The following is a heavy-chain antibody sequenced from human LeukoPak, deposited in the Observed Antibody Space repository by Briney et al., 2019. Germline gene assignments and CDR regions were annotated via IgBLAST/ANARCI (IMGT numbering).Heavy chain of an antibody. D-gene: IGHD6-19*01. Sequence: SETLSLACTVTGDSISSSGNFWAWIRQPPGKGLEWIGNIYYSGITYNNPSLKSRLTISVDTSKNQFSLKLSSVTAADTAVYYCARTVIAVTGTELGWFDPWGPGTLVTVSS. CDR3: ARTVIAVTGTELGWFDP. CDR1: GDSISSSGNF. V-gene: IGHV4-39*07. J-gene: IGHJ5*02. CDR2: IYYSGIT.